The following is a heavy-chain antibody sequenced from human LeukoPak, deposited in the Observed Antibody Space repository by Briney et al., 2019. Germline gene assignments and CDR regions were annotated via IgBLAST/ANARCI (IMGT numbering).Heavy chain of an antibody. CDR2: IIPIFGTA. V-gene: IGHV1-69*05. CDR1: GGTFSSYA. D-gene: IGHD1-26*01. Sequence: SVKVFCKASGGTFSSYAISWVRQAPGQGLEWMGRIIPIFGTANYAQKFQGRVTITTDESTSTAYMELSSLRSEDTAVYYCARDKGTELPRGYDAFDIWGQGTMVTVSS. CDR3: ARDKGTELPRGYDAFDI. J-gene: IGHJ3*02.